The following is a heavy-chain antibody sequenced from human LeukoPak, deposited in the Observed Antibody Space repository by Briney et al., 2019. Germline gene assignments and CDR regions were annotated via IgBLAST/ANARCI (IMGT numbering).Heavy chain of an antibody. CDR2: IYSGGNT. D-gene: IGHD3-22*01. CDR1: GLTVSSNC. Sequence: PGGSLRLSCAASGLTVSSNCMSWVRQAPGKGLEWVSFIYSGGNTYYADSVKGRFTISRDNSKSTVHLQMNSLRAEDTAVYYCARRAGDYSHPYDYWGQGTLVTVSS. J-gene: IGHJ4*02. CDR3: ARRAGDYSHPYDY. V-gene: IGHV3-53*01.